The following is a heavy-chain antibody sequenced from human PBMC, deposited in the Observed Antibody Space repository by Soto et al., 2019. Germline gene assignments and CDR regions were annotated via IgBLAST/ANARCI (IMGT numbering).Heavy chain of an antibody. CDR3: AGGTGWVFNF. V-gene: IGHV3-7*03. CDR2: IKQDGSER. D-gene: IGHD6-19*01. Sequence: EVQLVESGGGLVQPGGSLRLSCAASGFTFDTFWMTWVRQAPGKGLEWVAIIKQDGSERRYGDSVKGRFSISRDNTKNSLFLQRNSLRAEDTAMYFCAGGTGWVFNFWGQGTLVAVSS. J-gene: IGHJ4*02. CDR1: GFTFDTFW.